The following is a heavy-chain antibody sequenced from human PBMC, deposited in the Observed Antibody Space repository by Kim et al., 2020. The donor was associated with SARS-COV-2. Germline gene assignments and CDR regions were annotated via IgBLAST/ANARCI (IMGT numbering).Heavy chain of an antibody. Sequence: SETLSLTCAVYGGSFSGYYWSWIRQPPGKGLEWIGEINHSGSTNYNPSLKSRVTISVDTSKNQFSLKLSSVTAADTAVYYCARRTDLLTGYLVNPRSLLFDNRGQGTLVTVSS. CDR3: ARRTDLLTGYLVNPRSLLFDN. D-gene: IGHD3-9*01. V-gene: IGHV4-34*01. J-gene: IGHJ4*02. CDR1: GGSFSGYY. CDR2: INHSGST.